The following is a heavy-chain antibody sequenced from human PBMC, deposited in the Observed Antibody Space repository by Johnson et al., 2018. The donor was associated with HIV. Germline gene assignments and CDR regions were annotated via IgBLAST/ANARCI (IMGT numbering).Heavy chain of an antibody. J-gene: IGHJ3*02. V-gene: IGHV3-30-3*01. D-gene: IGHD3-22*01. CDR1: GFSLRTYA. CDR3: ARGSRYTYDNDDAYLLHAFDI. Sequence: QVQLVASGGGVVQPGRSVRLSCAASGFSLRTYAMHWVRQPPGKGLDWVAVLSSDGIRGYYSGSVKGRFTLSRDNSNNTLYLQMNSLKAEDTAVYYCARGSRYTYDNDDAYLLHAFDIWGQGTTVTVSS. CDR2: LSSDGIRG.